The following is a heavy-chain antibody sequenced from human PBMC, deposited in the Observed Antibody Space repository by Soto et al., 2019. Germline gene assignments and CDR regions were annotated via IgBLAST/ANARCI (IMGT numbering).Heavy chain of an antibody. CDR3: ARDRGYYFDY. V-gene: IGHV3-30-3*01. Sequence: QVQLVESGGGVVQPGRSLRLSCAASGFTFSSYAMHWVRKAPGKGLEWVAVISYDGSNKYYADSVKGRFTISRDNSKNTLYLQMNSLRAEDTAVYYCARDRGYYFDYWGQGTLVTVSS. D-gene: IGHD3-22*01. CDR1: GFTFSSYA. J-gene: IGHJ4*02. CDR2: ISYDGSNK.